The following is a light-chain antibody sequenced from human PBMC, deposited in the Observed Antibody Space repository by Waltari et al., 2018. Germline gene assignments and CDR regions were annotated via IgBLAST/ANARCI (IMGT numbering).Light chain of an antibody. J-gene: IGKJ1*01. Sequence: DIVITQSPDSLAVSLGERVTINCNSSQSLLYNSNDKNYLAWYQQKPGQPPKLLFYWASTRHSGVPDQFSGSGSTTDFTLTISSLQAEDVAVYYCQQYDSRRTFGQGTRVEIK. CDR2: WAS. V-gene: IGKV4-1*01. CDR3: QQYDSRRT. CDR1: QSLLYNSNDKNY.